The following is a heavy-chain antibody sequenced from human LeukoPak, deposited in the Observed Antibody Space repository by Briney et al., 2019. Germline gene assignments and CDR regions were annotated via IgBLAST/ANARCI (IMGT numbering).Heavy chain of an antibody. CDR1: GGSISSGDYY. CDR2: IYYSGST. D-gene: IGHD3-22*01. Sequence: SETLSLTCTVSGGSISSGDYYWSWIRQPPGKGLEWIGYIYYSGSTYYNPSLKSRVTISEDTSKNQFSLKLSSVTAADTAVYYCARDRYYDSSGYYSYYYYGMDVWGQGTMVIVSS. V-gene: IGHV4-30-4*01. J-gene: IGHJ6*02. CDR3: ARDRYYDSSGYYSYYYYGMDV.